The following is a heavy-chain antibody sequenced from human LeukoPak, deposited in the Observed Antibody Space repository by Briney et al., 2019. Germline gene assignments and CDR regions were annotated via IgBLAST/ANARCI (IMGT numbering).Heavy chain of an antibody. CDR3: AKVLRAGYDFWSGPTEHNYFDY. D-gene: IGHD3-3*01. CDR2: ISYDGRNK. Sequence: PGRSLRLSCAASGFTFSSYAMHWVRQAPGKGLEWVAVISYDGRNKYYADSVKGRFTISRDNSKNTLYLQMNSLRAEDTAVYYCAKVLRAGYDFWSGPTEHNYFDYWGQGTLVTVSS. CDR1: GFTFSSYA. V-gene: IGHV3-30*04. J-gene: IGHJ4*02.